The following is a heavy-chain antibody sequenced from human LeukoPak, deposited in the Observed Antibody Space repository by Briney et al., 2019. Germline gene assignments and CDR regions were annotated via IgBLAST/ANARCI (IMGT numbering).Heavy chain of an antibody. Sequence: SETLSLTCAVYGGSFSGYYWSWIRQPPGKGLGWIGEINHSGSTNYSPSLKSRVTISVDTSKNQFSLKLSSVTAADTAVYYCAREDRYGGIAVAGYYFDYWGQGTLVTVSS. V-gene: IGHV4-34*01. CDR3: AREDRYGGIAVAGYYFDY. D-gene: IGHD6-19*01. CDR1: GGSFSGYY. CDR2: INHSGST. J-gene: IGHJ4*02.